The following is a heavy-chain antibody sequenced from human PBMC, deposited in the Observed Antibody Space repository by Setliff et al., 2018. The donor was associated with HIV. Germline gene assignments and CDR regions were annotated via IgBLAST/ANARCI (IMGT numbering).Heavy chain of an antibody. J-gene: IGHJ4*02. CDR1: GFTVDNYG. D-gene: IGHD5-12*01. CDR2: INWNGVTT. Sequence: GGSLRLSCAASGFTVDNYGMSWVRQSPGKGLEWGSTINWNGVTTYYADSVKGRFTISRDNAKNSLYLQMNSLRVEEDTALYYCVRDQGYDSDLYKFYFDSWGQGTLVTVSS. CDR3: VRDQGYDSDLYKFYFDS. V-gene: IGHV3-20*04.